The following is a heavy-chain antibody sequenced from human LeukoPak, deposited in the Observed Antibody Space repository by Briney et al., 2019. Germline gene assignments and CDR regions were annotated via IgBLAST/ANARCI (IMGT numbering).Heavy chain of an antibody. D-gene: IGHD5-24*01. CDR2: ISTSGRDK. J-gene: IGHJ4*02. V-gene: IGHV3-23*01. CDR1: GFALDSHA. Sequence: GASLRLPCAGSGFALDSHAMTWVRQAPGKGLEWVSAISTSGRDKYYADSVKGRFTISKDNSKNTVYLQMNTLRADDTALYLCARNAYNWGGADYWGQGILVTVSS. CDR3: ARNAYNWGGADY.